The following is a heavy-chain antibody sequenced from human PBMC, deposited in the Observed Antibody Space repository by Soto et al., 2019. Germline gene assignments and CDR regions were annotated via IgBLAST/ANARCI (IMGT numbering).Heavy chain of an antibody. D-gene: IGHD2-21*01. CDR3: ARTSGGDGYNWGYYYYGMDV. V-gene: IGHV1-18*04. CDR1: GYTFTSYG. Sequence: ASVKVSCKASGYTFTSYGISWVRQAPGQGLEWMGWISAYNGNTNYAQKLQGRVTMTTDTSTSTAYMELRSLRSDDTAVYYCARTSGGDGYNWGYYYYGMDVWGQGTTVTVSS. CDR2: ISAYNGNT. J-gene: IGHJ6*02.